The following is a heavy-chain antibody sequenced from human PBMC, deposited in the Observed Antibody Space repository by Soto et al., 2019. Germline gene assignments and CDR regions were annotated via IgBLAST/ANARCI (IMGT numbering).Heavy chain of an antibody. CDR2: SYWDDDK. V-gene: IGHV2-5*02. D-gene: IGHD4-17*01. CDR1: GLSITNCGSG. CDR3: AHRTTKVTWWFDP. Sequence: ITLKESGPTLAKPTKHLTLTCTVSGLSITNCGSGVRSIRHPPVQALEWLALSYWDDDKRYSPSLKSRLTITMDPSKNPVGLTMTNMGPAHTATYFCAHRTTKVTWWFDPWGQGKLVTGSA. J-gene: IGHJ5*02.